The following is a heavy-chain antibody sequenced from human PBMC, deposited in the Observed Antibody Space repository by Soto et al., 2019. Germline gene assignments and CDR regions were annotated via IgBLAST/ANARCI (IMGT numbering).Heavy chain of an antibody. J-gene: IGHJ4*02. CDR2: IWYDGSNK. CDR1: GFTFSSYG. CDR3: ARDLLSRQSAMGFDY. D-gene: IGHD3-10*01. Sequence: QVQLVESGGGVVQPGRSLRLSCAASGFTFSSYGMHWVRQAPGKGLEWVAVIWYDGSNKYYADSVKGRFTISRDNSKNTLYLQMNSLRAEDTAVYYCARDLLSRQSAMGFDYWGQGTLVTVSS. V-gene: IGHV3-33*01.